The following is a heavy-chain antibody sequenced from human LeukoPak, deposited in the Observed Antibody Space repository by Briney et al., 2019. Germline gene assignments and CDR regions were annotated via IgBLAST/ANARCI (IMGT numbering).Heavy chain of an antibody. J-gene: IGHJ4*02. D-gene: IGHD2-2*01. V-gene: IGHV4-34*01. Sequence: SETLSLTCAVYGGSFSGYYRSWIRQPPGKGLEWIGEINHSGSTNYNPSLKSRVTISVDTSKNQFSLKLSSVTAADTAVYYCARERRYCSSTSCYRPHLDYWGQGTLVTVSS. CDR3: ARERRYCSSTSCYRPHLDY. CDR2: INHSGST. CDR1: GGSFSGYY.